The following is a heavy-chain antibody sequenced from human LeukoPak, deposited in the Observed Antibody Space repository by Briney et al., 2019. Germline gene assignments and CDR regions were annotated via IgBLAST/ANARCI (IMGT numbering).Heavy chain of an antibody. D-gene: IGHD1-1*01. J-gene: IGHJ4*02. CDR2: ISQSGCT. CDR1: GGSISGSY. Sequence: PSETLSLPCIISGGSISGSYWSWIRQPPGKGLEWIGYISQSGCTNYNPSLKSRVTISRDTSKNQIALTLSSVTAADTAVYYCARNLDAKWGEGTLVTVS. V-gene: IGHV4-59*01. CDR3: ARNLDAK.